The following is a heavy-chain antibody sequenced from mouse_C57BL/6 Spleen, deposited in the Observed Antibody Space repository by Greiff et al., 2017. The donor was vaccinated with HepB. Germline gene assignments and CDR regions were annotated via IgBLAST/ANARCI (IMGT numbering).Heavy chain of an antibody. D-gene: IGHD2-14*01. CDR2: ISSGSSTI. CDR1: GFTFSDYG. Sequence: EVMLVESGGGLVKPGGSLKLSCAASGFTFSDYGMHWVRQAPEKGLEWVAYISSGSSTIYYADTGKGRFTSSRDKAKNTLFLQTTSLRSEETAVDDCGYDVGFAYLSKGARVTDAA. J-gene: IGHJ3*01. V-gene: IGHV5-17*01. CDR3: GYDVGFAY.